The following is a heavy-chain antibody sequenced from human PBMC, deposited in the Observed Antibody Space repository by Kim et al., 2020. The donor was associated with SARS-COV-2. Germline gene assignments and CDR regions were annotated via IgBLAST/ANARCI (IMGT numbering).Heavy chain of an antibody. D-gene: IGHD2-21*01. J-gene: IGHJ4*01. CDR3: STEHMCSFDY. V-gene: IGHV3-48*01. CDR1: GFTFSTYS. Sequence: GGSLRLSCAASGFTFSTYSMNWVRQAPGKGLEWVSSISNTSCKLYDACLLNRCTTSRNNNNNSLYLPLNNRMRDDAALYYYSTEHMCSFDYWGHVT. CDR2: ISNTSCKL.